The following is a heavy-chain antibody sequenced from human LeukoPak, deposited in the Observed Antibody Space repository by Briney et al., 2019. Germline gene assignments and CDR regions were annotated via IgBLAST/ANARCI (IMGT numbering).Heavy chain of an antibody. D-gene: IGHD4-11*01. Sequence: PSETLSLTFSVSGGSISSYYWSWIPQPPGKGLEWIGHIYTSGSTNYNPSLKSRVTISVDTSKNQFSPKLRSVTAADTAVYYCARPPPDYRSWFDPWGQGTLVTVSS. CDR2: IYTSGST. CDR1: GGSISSYY. V-gene: IGHV4-4*09. J-gene: IGHJ5*02. CDR3: ARPPPDYRSWFDP.